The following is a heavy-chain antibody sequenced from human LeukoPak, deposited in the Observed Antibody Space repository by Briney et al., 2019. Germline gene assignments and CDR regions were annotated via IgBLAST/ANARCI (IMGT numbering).Heavy chain of an antibody. CDR3: ARLKGELHPYFDY. Sequence: SGGSLRLSCAASGFTFSSYWMSWVRQAPGKGLEWVANIKQDGSEKYYVDSVKGRFTISRDNAKNSLYLQMNSLRAEDTAVYYCARLKGELHPYFDYWGQGTLVTVSS. CDR1: GFTFSSYW. V-gene: IGHV3-7*01. D-gene: IGHD1-26*01. CDR2: IKQDGSEK. J-gene: IGHJ4*02.